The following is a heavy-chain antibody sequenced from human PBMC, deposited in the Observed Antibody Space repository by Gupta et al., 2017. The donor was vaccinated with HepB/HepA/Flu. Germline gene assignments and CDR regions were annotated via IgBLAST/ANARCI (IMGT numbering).Heavy chain of an antibody. CDR2: INPNSGGT. CDR1: GYTFTGYY. D-gene: IGHD2-2*01. J-gene: IGHJ3*02. V-gene: IGHV1-2*02. CDR3: ARAAPSWQVPSSGTSNPFDI. Sequence: QVQLVQSGAEVKKPGASVKVSCKASGYTFTGYYMHWVRQAPGQGLEWMGWINPNSGGTNYAQKFQGRVTMTRDTSISTAYMELSRLRSDDTAVYYCARAAPSWQVPSSGTSNPFDIWGQGTMVTVSS.